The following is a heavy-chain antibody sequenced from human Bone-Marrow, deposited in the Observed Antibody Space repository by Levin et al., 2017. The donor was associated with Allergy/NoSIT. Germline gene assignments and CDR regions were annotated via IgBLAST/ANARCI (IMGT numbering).Heavy chain of an antibody. V-gene: IGHV3-30-3*01. CDR1: GFTFSSYA. CDR3: ARDHRWLPDY. Sequence: GGSLRLSCAASGFTFSSYAMHWVRQAPGKGLEWVAVISYDGSNKYYADSVKGRFTISRDNSENTLYLQMNSLRAEDTAVYYCARDHRWLPDYWGQGTLVTVSS. J-gene: IGHJ4*02. CDR2: ISYDGSNK. D-gene: IGHD6-19*01.